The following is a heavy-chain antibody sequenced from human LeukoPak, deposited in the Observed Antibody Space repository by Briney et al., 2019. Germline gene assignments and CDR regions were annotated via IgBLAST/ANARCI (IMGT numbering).Heavy chain of an antibody. J-gene: IGHJ3*01. D-gene: IGHD1-26*01. Sequence: GGSLRLSCAASGFTFDDYAIHWVRQAPGKGLEWVSGISWNSKNIVYADSVKGRFTISRDNAKNSLYLQMSSLRIEDTALYYCARDMRGSSRNDAFDVWGQGTMVTVSS. V-gene: IGHV3-9*01. CDR2: ISWNSKNI. CDR3: ARDMRGSSRNDAFDV. CDR1: GFTFDDYA.